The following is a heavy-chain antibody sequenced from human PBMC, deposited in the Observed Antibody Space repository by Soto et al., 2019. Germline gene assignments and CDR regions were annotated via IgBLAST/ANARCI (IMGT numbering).Heavy chain of an antibody. Sequence: QVQVVESGGGVVQPGRSLRLSCTASGFTFSGHAMHWVRQPPGKGLEWVAQIWYDGSNKYYADSVKGRFTISRDNSKNTLYVQMDSLGIEDPAVYYCARDGQSLATYALDVWGQGTSVTVSS. CDR3: ARDGQSLATYALDV. CDR1: GFTFSGHA. V-gene: IGHV3-33*01. CDR2: IWYDGSNK. D-gene: IGHD6-19*01. J-gene: IGHJ6*02.